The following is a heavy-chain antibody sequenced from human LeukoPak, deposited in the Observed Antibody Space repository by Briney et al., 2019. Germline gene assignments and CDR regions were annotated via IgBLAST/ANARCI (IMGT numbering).Heavy chain of an antibody. D-gene: IGHD2-15*01. CDR1: GGSIKSNNW. CDR3: ARYPYCSGGSCYSDWFDP. V-gene: IGHV4-4*02. Sequence: SETLSLTCAVSGGSIKSNNWWSWVRQPPGKGLEWIGEIYHSGSTNYNPSLKSRVTISVDKSKNQFSLKLSSVTAADTAVYYCARYPYCSGGSCYSDWFDPWGQGTLVTVSS. CDR2: IYHSGST. J-gene: IGHJ5*02.